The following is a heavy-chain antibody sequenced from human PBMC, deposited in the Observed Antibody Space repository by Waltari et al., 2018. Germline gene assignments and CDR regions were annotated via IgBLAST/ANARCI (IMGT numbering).Heavy chain of an antibody. J-gene: IGHJ3*02. D-gene: IGHD3-22*01. CDR3: ARRNPLTLIVADEGPFDI. Sequence: QVRLQQWGAGLLKPSETLSLTCALYGGSFSDYYWRWIRRVPGRGLEWSGEINQSGSSRDHPSLKSRVTTSGDMSTNQFSLNLTAVTGADTAMYYCARRNPLTLIVADEGPFDIWGQGTMVSVSS. CDR2: INQSGSS. V-gene: IGHV4-34*01. CDR1: GGSFSDYY.